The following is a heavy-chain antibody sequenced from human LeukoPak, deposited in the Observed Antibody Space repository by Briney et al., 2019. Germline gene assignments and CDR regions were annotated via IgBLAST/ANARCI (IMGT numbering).Heavy chain of an antibody. CDR3: ARGPNSQDY. J-gene: IGHJ4*02. CDR1: GFTFSSYA. D-gene: IGHD4-23*01. V-gene: IGHV3-64*04. CDR2: ITTNGDST. Sequence: GGSLRLSCSASGFTFSSYAMHWVRQAPGKGLEYVSAITTNGDSTFYADSVKGRFTISRDNAKNTLYLQMNSLRAEDTAVYYCARGPNSQDYWGQGTLVTVSS.